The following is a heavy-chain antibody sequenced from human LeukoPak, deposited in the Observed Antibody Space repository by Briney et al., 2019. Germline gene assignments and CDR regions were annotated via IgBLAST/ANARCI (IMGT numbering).Heavy chain of an antibody. Sequence: SGGSLRLSCAASGFTLGSYTMNWVRQAPGKGLEWVSYISSSSRTIYYADSVKGRFTISRDNAKNSTYLQMNSLRVEDTALYYCARGLDYWGQGILVTVSS. D-gene: IGHD3-16*01. CDR1: GFTLGSYT. J-gene: IGHJ4*02. CDR3: ARGLDY. V-gene: IGHV3-48*01. CDR2: ISSSSRTI.